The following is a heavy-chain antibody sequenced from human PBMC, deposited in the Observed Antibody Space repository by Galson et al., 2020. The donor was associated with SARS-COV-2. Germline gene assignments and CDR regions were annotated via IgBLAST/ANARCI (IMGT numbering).Heavy chain of an antibody. J-gene: IGHJ4*02. Sequence: GGSLRLSCAASGFIFSYYATHWVRQAPGKGLEWVAFIQYDGSNKYYADSVKGRFTISRDNSKNTVYLQINSLKPEDTAVYYCAKDASHYDSSGYPDYWGQGTLVTVSS. D-gene: IGHD3-22*01. CDR2: IQYDGSNK. CDR1: GFIFSYYA. CDR3: AKDASHYDSSGYPDY. V-gene: IGHV3-30*02.